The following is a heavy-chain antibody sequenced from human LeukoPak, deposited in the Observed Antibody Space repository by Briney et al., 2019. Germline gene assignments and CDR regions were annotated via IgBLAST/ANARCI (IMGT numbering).Heavy chain of an antibody. Sequence: GGSLRLSCAASGFTVSSNYMSWVRQAPGKGLEWVSVIYSGGSTYYADSVKGRFTISRDNSKNTLYLQMSSLRAEDTAVYYCARGQAAAGYDYYYYYGMDVWGKGTTVTVSS. CDR1: GFTVSSNY. CDR2: IYSGGST. D-gene: IGHD6-13*01. V-gene: IGHV3-53*01. CDR3: ARGQAAAGYDYYYYYGMDV. J-gene: IGHJ6*04.